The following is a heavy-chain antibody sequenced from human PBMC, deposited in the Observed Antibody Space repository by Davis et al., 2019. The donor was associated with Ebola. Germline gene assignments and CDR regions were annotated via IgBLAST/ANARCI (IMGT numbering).Heavy chain of an antibody. Sequence: GESLKISCTGSGYSFTSYWIGWVRQMPGKGLEWMGIIYPGDSDTRYSPSFQGQVTISADKSISTAYLQWNSLKASDTAMYYCARQTHHLLDGPRTWFDPWGQGTLVTVSS. D-gene: IGHD5-24*01. V-gene: IGHV5-51*01. CDR1: GYSFTSYW. CDR2: IYPGDSDT. J-gene: IGHJ5*02. CDR3: ARQTHHLLDGPRTWFDP.